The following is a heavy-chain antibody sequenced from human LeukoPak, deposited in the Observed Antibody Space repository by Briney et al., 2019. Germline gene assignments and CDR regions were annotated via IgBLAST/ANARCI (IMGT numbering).Heavy chain of an antibody. CDR2: IIPIFGTA. Sequence: SVKVSCKASGGTFSSYAISWVRQAPGQGLEWMGGIIPIFGTANYAQKFQGRVTITTDESTSTAYMELSSLRSEDTAVYCCASAFYYYDSSGYFNFDYWGQGTPVTVSS. V-gene: IGHV1-69*05. J-gene: IGHJ4*02. CDR1: GGTFSSYA. D-gene: IGHD3-22*01. CDR3: ASAFYYYDSSGYFNFDY.